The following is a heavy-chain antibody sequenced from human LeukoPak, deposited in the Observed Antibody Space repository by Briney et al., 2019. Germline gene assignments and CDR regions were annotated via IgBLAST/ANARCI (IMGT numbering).Heavy chain of an antibody. J-gene: IGHJ4*02. Sequence: GGSLRLSCAASGFTFTDYWMTWVRQVPGKGLEWVANIQRGGSESYYVDSVKGRFTISRENAKNSLYLQMDSLGVEDTAVYYCARVGTWELQRAFDYWGQGTPVTVSS. CDR1: GFTFTDYW. CDR2: IQRGGSES. D-gene: IGHD1-26*01. CDR3: ARVGTWELQRAFDY. V-gene: IGHV3-7*01.